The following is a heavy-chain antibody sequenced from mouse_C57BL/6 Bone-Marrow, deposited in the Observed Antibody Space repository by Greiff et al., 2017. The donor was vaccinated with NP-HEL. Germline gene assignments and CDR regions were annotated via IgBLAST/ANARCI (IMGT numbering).Heavy chain of an antibody. J-gene: IGHJ3*01. Sequence: EVKLMESGAELVRPGASVKLSCTASGFNIKDDYMHWVKQRPEQGLEWIGWIDPENGDTEYASKFQGKATITADTSSNTAYLQLSSLTSEDTAVYYCTTYGRDAYWGQGTLVTVSA. CDR2: IDPENGDT. CDR3: TTYGRDAY. V-gene: IGHV14-4*01. CDR1: GFNIKDDY. D-gene: IGHD1-1*01.